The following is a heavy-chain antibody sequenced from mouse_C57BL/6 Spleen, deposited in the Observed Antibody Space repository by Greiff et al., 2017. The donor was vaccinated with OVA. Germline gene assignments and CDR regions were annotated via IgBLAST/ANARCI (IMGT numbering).Heavy chain of an antibody. D-gene: IGHD1-1*01. CDR2: IYPRSGNT. CDR3: AREGITTVPLDY. CDR1: GYTFTSYG. Sequence: VKLVESGAELARPGASVKLSCKAYGYTFTSYGISWVKQRTGQGLEWIGEIYPRSGNTYYNEKFKGKATLTADKSSSTAYMELRILTSEDSAVYFCAREGITTVPLDYWGPGTTLTVSS. V-gene: IGHV1-81*01. J-gene: IGHJ2*01.